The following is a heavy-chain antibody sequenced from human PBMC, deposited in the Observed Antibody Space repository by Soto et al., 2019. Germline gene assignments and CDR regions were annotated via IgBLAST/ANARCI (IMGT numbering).Heavy chain of an antibody. Sequence: QVQLVESGGGVVQAGRSLRLSCAASGFTFSNFGMQWVRQAPGKGLEWVAVVLSDGSVRRYADSVKGRFTISRDNSKNSMSLQLNSLRDEDTAVYYWVREGAFGEWYFYLWGLCSLVTVSS. D-gene: IGHD3-10*01. CDR3: VREGAFGEWYFYL. CDR2: VLSDGSVR. CDR1: GFTFSNFG. J-gene: IGHJ2*01. V-gene: IGHV3-30*03.